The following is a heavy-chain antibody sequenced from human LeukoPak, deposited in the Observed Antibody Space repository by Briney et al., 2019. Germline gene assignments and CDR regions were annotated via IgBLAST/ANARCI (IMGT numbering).Heavy chain of an antibody. J-gene: IGHJ4*02. CDR2: IRYDGSNK. CDR1: GFTFSSYG. CDR3: AKAFTYYDFWSGYDY. D-gene: IGHD3-3*01. V-gene: IGHV3-30*02. Sequence: GGSLRLSCAASGFTFSSYGMHWLRQAPGKGLEGVAFIRYDGSNKYYADSVKGRFTISRDNSKNTLYLQMNSLRAEDTAVYYCAKAFTYYDFWSGYDYWGQGTLVTVSS.